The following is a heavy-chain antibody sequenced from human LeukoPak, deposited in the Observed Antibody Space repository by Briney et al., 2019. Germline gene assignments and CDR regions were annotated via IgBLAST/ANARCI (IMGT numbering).Heavy chain of an antibody. Sequence: PGGSLRLSCAASGFTFSSYDMHWVRHATGKGLEWVSAIGTAGDTYYPGSVKGRFTISRENAKNSLYLQMNSLRAEDTAVYYCAREWLVRGTLDYWGQGTLVTVSS. CDR3: AREWLVRGTLDY. CDR2: IGTAGDT. J-gene: IGHJ4*02. CDR1: GFTFSSYD. D-gene: IGHD3-10*01. V-gene: IGHV3-13*01.